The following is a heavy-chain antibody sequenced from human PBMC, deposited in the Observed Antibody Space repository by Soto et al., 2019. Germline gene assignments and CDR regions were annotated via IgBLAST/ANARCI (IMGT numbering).Heavy chain of an antibody. D-gene: IGHD2-2*02. CDR1: GFTFSSYA. CDR2: ISGSGGST. V-gene: IGHV3-23*01. CDR3: AKGVVVVPAAINFDY. J-gene: IGHJ4*02. Sequence: GGSLRLSCAASGFTFSSYAMSWVRQAPWKGLEWVSAISGSGGSTYYADSVKGRFTISRDNSKNTLYLQMNSLRAEDTAVYYCAKGVVVVPAAINFDYWGQGTLVTVSS.